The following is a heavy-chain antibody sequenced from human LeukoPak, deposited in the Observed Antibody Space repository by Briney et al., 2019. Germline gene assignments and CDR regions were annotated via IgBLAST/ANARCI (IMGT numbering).Heavy chain of an antibody. D-gene: IGHD3-10*01. V-gene: IGHV1-8*01. CDR3: ARGWAYYYGSGSYYNLDY. CDR2: MNPNSGNT. J-gene: IGHJ4*02. Sequence: ASVKVSCKASGYTFTSYDINWVRQATGQGLEWMGWMNPNSGNTGYAQKFQGRVTMTRNTSISTAYMELSSLRSEDTAVYYCARGWAYYYGSGSYYNLDYWGQGTLVTVSS. CDR1: GYTFTSYD.